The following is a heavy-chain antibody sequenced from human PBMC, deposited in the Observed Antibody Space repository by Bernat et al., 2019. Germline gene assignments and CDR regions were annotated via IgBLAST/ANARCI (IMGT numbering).Heavy chain of an antibody. J-gene: IGHJ4*02. CDR1: GFTFSSYG. D-gene: IGHD6-13*01. CDR3: AKERDSSNWYGGGFDY. Sequence: VQLVESGGGLVQPGGSLRLSCAGSGFTFSSYGMHWVRQAPGKGLEWVAVISNDGRNKYYADSVKDRLTISRDNSQNTLYLQMNSLRVEDTAVYYCAKERDSSNWYGGGFDYWGQGTLVTVSS. V-gene: IGHV3-30*18. CDR2: ISNDGRNK.